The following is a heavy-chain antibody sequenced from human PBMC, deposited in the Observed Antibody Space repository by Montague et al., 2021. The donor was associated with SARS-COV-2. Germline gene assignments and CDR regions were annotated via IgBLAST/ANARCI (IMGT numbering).Heavy chain of an antibody. CDR3: ARGRFYYDSGELGS. J-gene: IGHJ5*02. D-gene: IGHD3-22*01. CDR2: IHASGIS. CDR1: GGSTNNYY. Sequence: SETLSLTCTVSGGSTNNYYWSWIRQPPGKGLEWIGRIHASGISTYNPSPETRVTMSVDTSKNQFSLKLSSVTAADTAVYYCARGRFYYDSGELGSWGQGTLVTVSS. V-gene: IGHV4-4*07.